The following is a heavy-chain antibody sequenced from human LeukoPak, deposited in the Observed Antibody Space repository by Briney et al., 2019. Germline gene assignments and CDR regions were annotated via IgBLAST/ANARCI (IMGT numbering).Heavy chain of an antibody. V-gene: IGHV1-2*02. CDR3: ARGAYDSSGYYSDAFDI. D-gene: IGHD3-22*01. CDR1: GYTFTGYY. Sequence: ASVKVSCKASGYTFTGYYMHWVRQAPGQGLEWMGWINPNSGGTNYAQKFQGRVTMTRDTSISTAYMELSRLRSDDTAVYYCARGAYDSSGYYSDAFDIWGQGTMVTVSS. J-gene: IGHJ3*02. CDR2: INPNSGGT.